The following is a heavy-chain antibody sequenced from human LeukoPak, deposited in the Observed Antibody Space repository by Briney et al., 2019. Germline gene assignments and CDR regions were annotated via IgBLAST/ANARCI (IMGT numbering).Heavy chain of an antibody. D-gene: IGHD3-10*01. J-gene: IGHJ4*02. V-gene: IGHV3-74*01. CDR3: SRGIPEAYGSGTSFDY. CDR2: INSDGSST. Sequence: GGSLRLSCAASGFTFSSYWMHWVRQAPGRGLVWVSRINSDGSSTNYADSVKGRFTISRDNAKNTLYLQMNSLRAEDTAVYYCSRGIPEAYGSGTSFDYWGQGTLVTVSS. CDR1: GFTFSSYW.